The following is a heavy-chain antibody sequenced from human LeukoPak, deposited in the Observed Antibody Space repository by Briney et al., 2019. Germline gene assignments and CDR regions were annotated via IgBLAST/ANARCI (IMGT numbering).Heavy chain of an antibody. CDR2: IIPIFGTA. J-gene: IGHJ4*02. V-gene: IGHV1-69*13. D-gene: IGHD2-8*01. Sequence: SVKVSCKASGGTFSNYAITWVRQAPGQGLEWMGGIIPIFGTASYAQKFQGRVTITADESTSTAYMEVSSLRPEDTAVYYCATLSTNDYGDYWGQGTLVTVSS. CDR3: ATLSTNDYGDY. CDR1: GGTFSNYA.